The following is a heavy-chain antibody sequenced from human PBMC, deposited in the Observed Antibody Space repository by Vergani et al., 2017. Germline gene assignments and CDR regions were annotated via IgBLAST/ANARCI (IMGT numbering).Heavy chain of an antibody. D-gene: IGHD2-15*01. CDR1: GYTFTSYY. CDR2: INPSGGST. V-gene: IGHV1-46*03. J-gene: IGHJ6*02. Sequence: QVQLVPSGAEVKKPGASVKVSCKASGYTFTSYYMHLVRQAPGQGLEWMGIINPSGGSTSYAQKFQGRVTMTRDTSTSTVYMELSSLRSEDTAVYYCAREGEINCSGGSCYYRGANYYYGMDVWGQGTTVTVSS. CDR3: AREGEINCSGGSCYYRGANYYYGMDV.